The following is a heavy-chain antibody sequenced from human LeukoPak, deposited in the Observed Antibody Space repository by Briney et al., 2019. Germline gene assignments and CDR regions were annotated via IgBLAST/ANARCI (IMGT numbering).Heavy chain of an antibody. J-gene: IGHJ4*02. V-gene: IGHV3-23*01. CDR2: ISVSGGGT. D-gene: IGHD2-2*01. Sequence: PGGSLRLSCVASGFTFSAYAMTWVRQAPGKGLEWVSSISVSGGGTYYADSVRGRFTISRDNYKNTLFLHMNSLRAEDTAVYYCAKDQGQAVVPRRFDYWGQGTLVTVSS. CDR3: AKDQGQAVVPRRFDY. CDR1: GFTFSAYA.